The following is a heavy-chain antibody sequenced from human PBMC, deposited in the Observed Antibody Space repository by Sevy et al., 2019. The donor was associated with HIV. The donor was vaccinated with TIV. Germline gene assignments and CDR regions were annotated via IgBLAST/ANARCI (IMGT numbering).Heavy chain of an antibody. CDR3: VREGVPAAIGFDY. CDR2: IWYDGGKK. CDR1: GFDVSSTY. J-gene: IGHJ4*02. Sequence: GGSLRLSCAATGFDVSSTYMSWVRQAPGKGLEWVSTIWYDGGKKYYADSVKGRFTISRDNSKNTLYLQMNSLRAEDTAVYYCVREGVPAAIGFDYWGQGTLVTVSS. V-gene: IGHV3-33*08. D-gene: IGHD2-2*01.